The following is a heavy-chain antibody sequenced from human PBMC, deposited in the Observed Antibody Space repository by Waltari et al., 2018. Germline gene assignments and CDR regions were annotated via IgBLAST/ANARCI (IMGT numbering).Heavy chain of an antibody. J-gene: IGHJ4*02. CDR1: GFTFNSAW. V-gene: IGHV3-15*01. CDR2: IKSNSDGGTT. D-gene: IGHD2-21*01. Sequence: EVQLVESVCGLIKPGGSLRLSCTGSGFTFNSAWMSWVRQAQGVGLEWIGRIKSNSDGGTTDYAAPVKGRFTLSRDDSKSTVYLQMNGLKVDDTAVYFCTAGIPFDYWGQGALVTVSS. CDR3: TAGIPFDY.